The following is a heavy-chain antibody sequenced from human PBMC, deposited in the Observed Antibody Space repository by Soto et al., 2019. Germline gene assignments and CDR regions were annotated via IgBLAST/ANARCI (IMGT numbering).Heavy chain of an antibody. CDR2: IWYDGSNK. J-gene: IGHJ6*03. D-gene: IGHD6-6*01. CDR1: GFTFSSYG. Sequence: GGSLRLSCAASGFTFSSYGMHWVRQAPGKGLEWVAVIWYDGSNKYYADSVKGRFTISRDNSKNTLYLQMNSLRAEDTAVYYCARDSSSSYYYYMDVWGKGTTVTVSS. V-gene: IGHV3-33*01. CDR3: ARDSSSSYYYYMDV.